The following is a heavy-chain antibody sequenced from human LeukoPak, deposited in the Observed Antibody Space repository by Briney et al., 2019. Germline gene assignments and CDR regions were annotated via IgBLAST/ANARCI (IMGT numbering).Heavy chain of an antibody. J-gene: IGHJ4*02. V-gene: IGHV4-31*03. CDR3: ARDQGGYGSFDN. CDR1: GGSISSGGYY. Sequence: SQTLSLICTVSGGSISSGGYYWSWIRQHPGKGPEWNGNIHYSGGTYGNPSLKSRATMSVDTSKNQFSLRLTSVTAADTAVYYCARDQGGYGSFDNWGQGTLVTVSS. D-gene: IGHD5-12*01. CDR2: IHYSGGT.